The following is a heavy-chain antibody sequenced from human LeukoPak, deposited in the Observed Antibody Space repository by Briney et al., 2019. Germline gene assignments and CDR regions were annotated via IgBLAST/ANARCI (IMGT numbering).Heavy chain of an antibody. V-gene: IGHV1-45*02. D-gene: IGHD3-22*01. CDR3: ARSFTMIDDAFDI. J-gene: IGHJ3*02. CDR2: ITPFNGNT. CDR1: EYTFTYRY. Sequence: GASVKVSCKASEYTFTYRYLHWVRQAPGQALEWMGWITPFNGNTNYAQKFQDRVTITRDRSMSTAYMELSSLRSEDTAMYYCARSFTMIDDAFDIWGQGTMVTVSS.